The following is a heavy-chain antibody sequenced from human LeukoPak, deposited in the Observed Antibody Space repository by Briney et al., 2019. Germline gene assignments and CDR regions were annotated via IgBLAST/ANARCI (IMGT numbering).Heavy chain of an antibody. Sequence: GGSLRLSCAASGCTFSSYAMSWVGQAPGKGVEGVSAISGSGGSTYYADSVKGRFTISRDNSKNTLYLQMNSLRAEDTAVYYCATTPPTVTSGDAFDIWGQGTMVTVSS. CDR2: ISGSGGST. CDR3: ATTPPTVTSGDAFDI. V-gene: IGHV3-23*01. D-gene: IGHD4-17*01. J-gene: IGHJ3*02. CDR1: GCTFSSYA.